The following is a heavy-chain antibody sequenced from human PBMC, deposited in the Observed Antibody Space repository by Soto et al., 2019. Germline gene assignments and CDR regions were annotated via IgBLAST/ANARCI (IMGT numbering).Heavy chain of an antibody. CDR1: YGSIGNLC. Sequence: SEPLSLPWSVAYGSIGNLCCRWIRQPPGKGLEWIGYIYFSGSTNYNPSLKSRVTMSIDTSKNQFSLKLSSVTAADTAVYFCTRDVDFGEEEVWGQGTTVTVSS. CDR2: IYFSGST. V-gene: IGHV4-59*11. CDR3: TRDVDFGEEEV. J-gene: IGHJ6*02. D-gene: IGHD4-17*01.